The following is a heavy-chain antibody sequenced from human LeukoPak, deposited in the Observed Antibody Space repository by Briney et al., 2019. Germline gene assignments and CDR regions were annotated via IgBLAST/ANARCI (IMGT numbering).Heavy chain of an antibody. Sequence: AGSLSLSCAASGFTFSSYAMSWVRQAPGKGLEWVSAISGSGGSTYYAASVKGRFTISRDNSKNTLYLQMNSLRAEDTAVYYCAKGDSSSSPCYMDVWGKGTTVTVSS. D-gene: IGHD6-6*01. CDR2: ISGSGGST. J-gene: IGHJ6*03. CDR1: GFTFSSYA. V-gene: IGHV3-23*01. CDR3: AKGDSSSSPCYMDV.